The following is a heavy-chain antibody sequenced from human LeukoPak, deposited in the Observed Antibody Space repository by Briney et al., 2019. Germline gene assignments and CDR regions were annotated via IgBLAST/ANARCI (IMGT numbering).Heavy chain of an antibody. V-gene: IGHV4-4*02. D-gene: IGHD3-10*01. CDR1: GGSISSSNW. CDR2: IYHSGST. CDR3: ARVTAMVRGVTYYYYMDV. J-gene: IGHJ6*03. Sequence: SETLSLTCAVSGGSISSSNWWSWVRQPPGKGLEWIGEIYHSGSTNYNPSLKSRVTISVDKSKNQFSLKLSSVTAADTAVYYCARVTAMVRGVTYYYYMDVWGKGTTVTVSS.